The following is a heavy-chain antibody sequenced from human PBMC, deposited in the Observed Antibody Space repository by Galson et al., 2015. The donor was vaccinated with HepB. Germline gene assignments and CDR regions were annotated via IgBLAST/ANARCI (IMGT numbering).Heavy chain of an antibody. J-gene: IGHJ4*02. D-gene: IGHD3-3*01. CDR1: RFDFSNYP. V-gene: IGHV3-30-3*01. Sequence: SLRLSCAVSRFDFSNYPLHWVRQAPGEGLEWVAGISYDGANKFYADSVQGRFFISRDNPKDTLYLQMSSLRPEDTAIYYCATSKSYNFWSGCLNWGPGTPVAVTS. CDR2: ISYDGANK. CDR3: ATSKSYNFWSGCLN.